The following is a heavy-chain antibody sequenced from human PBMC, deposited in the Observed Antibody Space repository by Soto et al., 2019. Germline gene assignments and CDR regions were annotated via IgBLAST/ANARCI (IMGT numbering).Heavy chain of an antibody. CDR2: IGTRGNTK. Sequence: PGGSLRLSFATSGFTFSDYYMSWIRQAPGKGLEWVSYIGTRGNTKYYEDSVRGRFTISRDKAKNSLYLQMNSLRADDTAVYYCARDGTEYYGEYYYXWGQGIPVTVSX. CDR3: ARDGTEYYGEYYYX. J-gene: IGHJ4*02. V-gene: IGHV3-11*01. D-gene: IGHD4-17*01. CDR1: GFTFSDYY.